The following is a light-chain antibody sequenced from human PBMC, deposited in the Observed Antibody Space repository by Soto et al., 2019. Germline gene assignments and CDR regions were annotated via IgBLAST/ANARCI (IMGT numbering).Light chain of an antibody. CDR3: SSYKSSSTLPYV. Sequence: QSALTQPASVSGSPGQSITISCTGTSSDVGGYNLVSWYQQYPDKAPKLMIFDGNTRPSGVSNRFSGSKSGNTASLTISGLQAEDEADYYCSSYKSSSTLPYVFGTGTKVTVL. J-gene: IGLJ1*01. CDR2: DGN. CDR1: SSDVGGYNL. V-gene: IGLV2-14*01.